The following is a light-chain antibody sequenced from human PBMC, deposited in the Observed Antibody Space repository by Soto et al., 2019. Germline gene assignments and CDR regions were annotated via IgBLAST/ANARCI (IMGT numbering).Light chain of an antibody. CDR2: DAS. J-gene: IGKJ4*01. V-gene: IGKV3-11*01. Sequence: EIVLTQSPATLSLSPGERATHSCRASQSVSSYLAWYQQKPGQAPRLLIYDASNRATGIPARFSGSGSGTDFTLTISSLEPEDFAVYYCQQRSNWLLTFGGGIKVEIQ. CDR1: QSVSSY. CDR3: QQRSNWLLT.